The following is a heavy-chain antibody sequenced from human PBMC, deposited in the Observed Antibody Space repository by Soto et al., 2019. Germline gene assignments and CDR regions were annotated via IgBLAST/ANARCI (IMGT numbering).Heavy chain of an antibody. CDR3: VKDNLHSGSDENWSFDL. CDR1: GFTFSSYG. J-gene: IGHJ2*01. Sequence: QVQLVESGGGVVQPGRSLRLSCVGSGFTFSSYGMHWVRQAPGKGLEWLAVISFDGNYKYHADSVKGRFTISRDNSKNPLFLEMSSLRPEDTAVYYCVKDNLHSGSDENWSFDLWGRGTLVTVSS. CDR2: ISFDGNYK. V-gene: IGHV3-30*18. D-gene: IGHD1-26*01.